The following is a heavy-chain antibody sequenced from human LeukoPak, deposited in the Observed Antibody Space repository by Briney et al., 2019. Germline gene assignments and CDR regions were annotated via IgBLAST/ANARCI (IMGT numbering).Heavy chain of an antibody. J-gene: IGHJ4*02. CDR3: ARAKLWFGESNFDY. CDR2: IKQDGSEK. Sequence: GGSLRLSCAASGFTFSSYWMSWVRQAPGKGLEWVANIKQDGSEKYYVDSVKGRFTISRDNAKNSLYLQMNSLRAEDTAVYYCARAKLWFGESNFDYWGQGTLVTVSS. CDR1: GFTFSSYW. D-gene: IGHD3-10*01. V-gene: IGHV3-7*01.